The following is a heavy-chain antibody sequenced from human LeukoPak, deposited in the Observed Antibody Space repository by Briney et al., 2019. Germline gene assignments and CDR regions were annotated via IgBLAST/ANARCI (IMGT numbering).Heavy chain of an antibody. CDR1: GGSISSSSDY. D-gene: IGHD1-26*01. CDR2: IYYSGST. V-gene: IGHV4-39*07. Sequence: SETLSLTCTVSGGSISSSSDYWGWIRQPPGKGLKWIGSIYYSGSTYYNPSLKSRVTISVDTSKNQFSLKLSSVTATDTAVFYCARLVGAPNWFDPWGQGTLVTVSS. CDR3: ARLVGAPNWFDP. J-gene: IGHJ5*02.